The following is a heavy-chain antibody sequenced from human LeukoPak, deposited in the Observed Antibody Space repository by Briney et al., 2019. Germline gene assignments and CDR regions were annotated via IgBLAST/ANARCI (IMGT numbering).Heavy chain of an antibody. D-gene: IGHD3-10*01. V-gene: IGHV4-4*07. CDR3: AKESRVRGVSIRESHYNYHSGMDV. J-gene: IGHJ6*02. CDR1: GGSISSYY. Sequence: SETLSLTCTVSGGSISSYYCSWIRQPAGKGLEWIGRIYTSGSTNYNPSLRSRVTMSVDTSKNQFSRKLNSVTPADTAIYFCAKESRVRGVSIRESHYNYHSGMDVWGRGTTVTVSS. CDR2: IYTSGST.